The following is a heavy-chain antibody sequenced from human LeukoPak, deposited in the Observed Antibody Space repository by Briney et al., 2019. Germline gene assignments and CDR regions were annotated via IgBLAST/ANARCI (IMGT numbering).Heavy chain of an antibody. CDR3: ARAPPILATPDY. V-gene: IGHV3-66*01. CDR1: GFTFTTYW. J-gene: IGHJ4*02. Sequence: GGSLRLSCAASGFTFTTYWMHWVRQAPGKGLEWVSVLYTDGSTNYADSVKGRFTMFRDNSKNTLYLQMNSLRVEDTAVYYCARAPPILATPDYWGQGTLVTVSS. CDR2: LYTDGST. D-gene: IGHD5-12*01.